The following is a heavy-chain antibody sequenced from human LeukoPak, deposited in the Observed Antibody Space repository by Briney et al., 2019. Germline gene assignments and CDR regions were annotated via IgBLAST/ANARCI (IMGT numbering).Heavy chain of an antibody. CDR2: IGGGRAYT. J-gene: IGHJ4*02. D-gene: IGHD6-19*01. CDR3: ARDSWLATPFDY. CDR1: GFTFGSSD. V-gene: IGHV3-23*01. Sequence: GGSLRLSCAASGFTFGSSDMNWVRQAPGKGLEWVSTIGGGRAYTYYADSVKGRFTISRDNSKNTLYLQMNSLRAEDTAVYYCARDSWLATPFDYWGQGTLVTVSS.